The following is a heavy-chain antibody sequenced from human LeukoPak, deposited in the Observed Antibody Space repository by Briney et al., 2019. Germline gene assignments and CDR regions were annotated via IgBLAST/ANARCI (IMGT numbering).Heavy chain of an antibody. CDR3: ARVRGYDILTGYYSPYFDY. CDR2: IKQEGSEK. CDR1: GFTYSSYW. V-gene: IGHV3-7*01. Sequence: GGSLRLSCAASGFTYSSYWMTWVRHATEKGLEWVANIKQEGSEKYYVDYVKGRFTISRDNAKNSLYLQMNSLRAEDTAVYYCARVRGYDILTGYYSPYFDYWGQGTLVTVSS. D-gene: IGHD3-9*01. J-gene: IGHJ4*02.